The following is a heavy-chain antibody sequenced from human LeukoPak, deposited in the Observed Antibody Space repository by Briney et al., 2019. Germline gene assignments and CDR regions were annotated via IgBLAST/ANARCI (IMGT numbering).Heavy chain of an antibody. Sequence: PGGSLRLSCAASGFTFSSHAMHWVRQAPGKGLEWVAVISYDGSNKYYADSVKGRFTISRDNSKNTLYLQMNSLRAEDTAVYYCARNDIVGYYGMDVWGQGTTVTVSS. CDR1: GFTFSSHA. CDR3: ARNDIVGYYGMDV. CDR2: ISYDGSNK. D-gene: IGHD2-15*01. J-gene: IGHJ6*02. V-gene: IGHV3-30*04.